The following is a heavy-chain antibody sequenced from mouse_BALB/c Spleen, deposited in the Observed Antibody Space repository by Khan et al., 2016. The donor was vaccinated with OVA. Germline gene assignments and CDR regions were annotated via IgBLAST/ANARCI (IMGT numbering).Heavy chain of an antibody. CDR2: IWSDGST. CDR1: GFSLTNYG. CDR3: ARQPYYHYYVMDY. J-gene: IGHJ4*01. V-gene: IGHV2-6-1*01. Sequence: QVQLKQSEPGLVAPSQSLSITCTLSGFSLTNYGVHWVSLPPGKGLEWLVVIWSDGSTTYNSDLKSRLSISKANSKSQVFLKMNSLQTDDTAMYYWARQPYYHYYVMDYWGQGTSVTVSS. D-gene: IGHD2-10*01.